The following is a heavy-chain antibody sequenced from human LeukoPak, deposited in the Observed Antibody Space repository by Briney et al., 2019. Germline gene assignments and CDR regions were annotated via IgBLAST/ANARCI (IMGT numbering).Heavy chain of an antibody. Sequence: GGSLRLSCAASGFSVSSNYMNWVRQAPGKGLEWVSIIYSGGTTYYADSVKGRFTISRDNSKNTLYLQMNSLRGEDTAVYYCARVLWNGDYPRFDYWGQGTLVTVSS. CDR3: ARVLWNGDYPRFDY. CDR2: IYSGGTT. J-gene: IGHJ4*02. D-gene: IGHD4-17*01. CDR1: GFSVSSNY. V-gene: IGHV3-53*01.